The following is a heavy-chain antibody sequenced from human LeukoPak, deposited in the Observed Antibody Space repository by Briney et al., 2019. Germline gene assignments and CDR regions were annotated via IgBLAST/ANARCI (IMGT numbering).Heavy chain of an antibody. V-gene: IGHV3-20*04. CDR3: ARPLSITGTTPFDF. D-gene: IGHD1-7*01. J-gene: IGHJ4*02. CDR1: GFTFNDSG. CDR2: INWNGRSR. Sequence: GGSLRLSCVASGFTFNDSGMSWVRQAPGKGLEWISGINWNGRSRGYADSVKGRFTISRDNAKNSLYLEMNSLRAEDTALYFCARPLSITGTTPFDFWGQGTRVTVSS.